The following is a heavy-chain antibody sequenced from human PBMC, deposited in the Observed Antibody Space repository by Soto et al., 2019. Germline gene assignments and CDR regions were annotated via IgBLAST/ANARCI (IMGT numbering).Heavy chain of an antibody. J-gene: IGHJ6*02. CDR1: GFTFDDYA. CDR2: ISWNSGSI. CDR3: AKDIARGTTGTTFYYYYYGMDV. Sequence: TGGSLRLSCAASGFTFDDYAMHWVRQAPGKGLEWVSGISWNSGSIGYADSVKGRFTISRDNAKNSLYLQMNSLRAEDTALYYCAKDIARGTTGTTFYYYYYGMDVWGQGTTVTVSS. D-gene: IGHD1-1*01. V-gene: IGHV3-9*01.